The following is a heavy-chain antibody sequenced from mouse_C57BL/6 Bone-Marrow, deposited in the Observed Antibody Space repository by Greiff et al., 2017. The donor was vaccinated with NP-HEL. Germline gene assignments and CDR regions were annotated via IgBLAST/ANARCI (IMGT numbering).Heavy chain of an antibody. CDR3: ARWDCDYAFDY. D-gene: IGHD2-4*01. CDR1: GYTFTSYW. V-gene: IGHV1-52*01. Sequence: QVQLQQPGAELVRPGSSVKLSCKASGYTFTSYWMHWVKQRPIQGLEWIGNIDPSDSETHYNQKFKDKATLTVDKSSSTAYMQLSSLTSEDSAVYYCARWDCDYAFDYWGQGTTLTVSS. J-gene: IGHJ2*01. CDR2: IDPSDSET.